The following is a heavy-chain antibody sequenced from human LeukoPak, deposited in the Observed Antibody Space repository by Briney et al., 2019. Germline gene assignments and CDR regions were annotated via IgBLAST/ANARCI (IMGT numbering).Heavy chain of an antibody. D-gene: IGHD4-17*01. J-gene: IGHJ6*03. CDR2: IYTSGRT. Sequence: SETLSLTCTVSGGSISSDYWSWVRQPAGKGVEWIGRIYTSGRTNYNTSLTSRVTISVDTSKNQFSLKLSSVTAAHTAVYYCAREPFVNGGDYDSKPLYSYYYYMDVWGKGTTVTISS. CDR3: AREPFVNGGDYDSKPLYSYYYYMDV. V-gene: IGHV4-4*07. CDR1: GGSISSDY.